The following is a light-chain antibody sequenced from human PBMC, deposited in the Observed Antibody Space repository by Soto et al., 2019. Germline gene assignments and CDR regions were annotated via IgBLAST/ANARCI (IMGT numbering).Light chain of an antibody. V-gene: IGLV1-40*01. J-gene: IGLJ1*01. CDR1: SSNIGAGYD. Sequence: QSVLTQPPSVSGAPGQRVTISCTGSSSNIGAGYDVHWYQQLPGTAPKLLIYGNSNRPSGVPDRFSGSKSGTSASLAITGLQAEDEADYYCQSYDISLSCSYVFGTGTKLTVL. CDR2: GNS. CDR3: QSYDISLSCSYV.